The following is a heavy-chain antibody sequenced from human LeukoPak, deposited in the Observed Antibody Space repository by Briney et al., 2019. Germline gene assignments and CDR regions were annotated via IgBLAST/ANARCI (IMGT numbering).Heavy chain of an antibody. CDR1: GYSISRGYF. V-gene: IGHV4-38-2*02. J-gene: IGHJ4*02. Sequence: PSETLSLTCTVSGYSISRGYFWGWIRQPPGKGLEWIGSIYYSGSTYYNPSLKSRVTISVDTSKNQFSLKLSSVTAADTAVCYCAREGSGYDLRPYYFDYWGQGTLVTVSS. CDR2: IYYSGST. CDR3: AREGSGYDLRPYYFDY. D-gene: IGHD5-12*01.